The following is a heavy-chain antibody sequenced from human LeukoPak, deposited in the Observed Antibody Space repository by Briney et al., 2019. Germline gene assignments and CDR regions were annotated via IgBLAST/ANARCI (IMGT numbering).Heavy chain of an antibody. CDR3: ARDGYDYVWGSYRPHDAFDI. CDR1: GFTFSSYW. CDR2: INSDGSST. D-gene: IGHD3-16*02. Sequence: GGSLRLSCAASGFTFSSYWMHWVRQAPGKGLVWVSRINSDGSSTSYADSVKGRFTISRDNAKNTLYLQMNTLRAEDTAVYYCARDGYDYVWGSYRPHDAFDIWGQATMVTVSS. J-gene: IGHJ3*02. V-gene: IGHV3-74*01.